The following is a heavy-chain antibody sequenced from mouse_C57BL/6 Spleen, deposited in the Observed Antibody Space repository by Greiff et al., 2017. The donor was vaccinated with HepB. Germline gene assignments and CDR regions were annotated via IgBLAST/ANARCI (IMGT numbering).Heavy chain of an antibody. D-gene: IGHD3-2*02. CDR2: ISDGGSYT. J-gene: IGHJ3*01. Sequence: EVQGVESGGGLVKPGGSLKLSCAASGFTFSSYAMSWVRQTPEKRLEWVATISDGGSYTYYPDNVKGRFTISRDNAKNNLYLQMSHLKSEDTAMYYCARDSSGYPFAYWGQGTLVTVSA. CDR1: GFTFSSYA. V-gene: IGHV5-4*01. CDR3: ARDSSGYPFAY.